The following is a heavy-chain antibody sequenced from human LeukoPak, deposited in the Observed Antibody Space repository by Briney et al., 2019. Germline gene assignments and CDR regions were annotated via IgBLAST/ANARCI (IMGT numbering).Heavy chain of an antibody. J-gene: IGHJ4*02. CDR3: ARDTYYYDSSGYALFDY. CDR2: IYTSGST. D-gene: IGHD3-22*01. Sequence: KPSQTLSLTCTVSGGSISSGSYYWSWLRQPAGKGLEWIGRIYTSGSTNYHPSLKSRVTISVDTSKNQFSLKLSSVTAADTAVYYCARDTYYYDSSGYALFDYWGQGTLVTVSS. CDR1: GGSISSGSYY. V-gene: IGHV4-61*02.